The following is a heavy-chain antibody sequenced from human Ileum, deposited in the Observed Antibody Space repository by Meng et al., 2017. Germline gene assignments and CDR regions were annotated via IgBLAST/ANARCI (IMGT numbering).Heavy chain of an antibody. CDR1: GGSISNYY. CDR2: IHNSATT. CDR3: ARHDVVPVIRHGFDP. V-gene: IGHV4-59*08. D-gene: IGHD3-10*01. J-gene: IGHJ5*02. Sequence: QVQLQESGPGLVKPSESLTLTCTVSGGSISNYYWSWIRQPPGKGLEWIGYIHNSATTKYSPSLKSRVTISEDTSKNKFSLKLSSVTAADTAVYYCARHDVVPVIRHGFDPWGQGTLVTVSS.